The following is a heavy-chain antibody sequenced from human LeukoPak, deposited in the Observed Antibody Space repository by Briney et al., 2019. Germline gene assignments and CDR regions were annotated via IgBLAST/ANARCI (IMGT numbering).Heavy chain of an antibody. J-gene: IGHJ3*02. Sequence: PGGSLRLSCAASGFTFSSYGMHWVRQAPGKGLEWVAVIWYDGSNKYYTDSVKGRFTISRDNSKNTLYLQMNSLRAEDTAVYFCSRDLDCTVTTCFGGDDGFDIWGRGTMVTVSS. CDR1: GFTFSSYG. CDR3: SRDLDCTVTTCFGGDDGFDI. V-gene: IGHV3-33*01. D-gene: IGHD2-8*02. CDR2: IWYDGSNK.